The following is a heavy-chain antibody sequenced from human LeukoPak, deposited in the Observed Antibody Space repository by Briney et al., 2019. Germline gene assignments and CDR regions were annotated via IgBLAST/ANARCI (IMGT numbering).Heavy chain of an antibody. CDR1: GFTFSSYS. CDR3: ARPGLWELLNN. J-gene: IGHJ4*02. V-gene: IGHV3-21*01. D-gene: IGHD1-26*01. CDR2: ISSSSSYI. Sequence: GGSLRLSCAASGFTFSSYSMNWVRQAPGKGLEWVSSISSSSSYIYYADSVKGRFTISRDNAKNSLYLRMNSLRAEDTAVYYCARPGLWELLNNWGQGTLVTVSS.